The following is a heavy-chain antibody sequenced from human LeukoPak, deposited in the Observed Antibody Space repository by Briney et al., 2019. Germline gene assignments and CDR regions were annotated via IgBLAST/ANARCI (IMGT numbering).Heavy chain of an antibody. J-gene: IGHJ4*02. CDR3: ARDSKILGSARKHPARGFLDY. CDR2: IWYDGSNK. CDR1: GFTFSSYG. D-gene: IGHD1-26*01. Sequence: HAGGSLRLSCAASGFTFSSYGMHWVRQAPGKGLEWVAVIWYDGSNKYYADSVKGRFTISRDNSKNTLYLQMNSLRAEDTAVYYCARDSKILGSARKHPARGFLDYWGQGTLVTVSS. V-gene: IGHV3-33*01.